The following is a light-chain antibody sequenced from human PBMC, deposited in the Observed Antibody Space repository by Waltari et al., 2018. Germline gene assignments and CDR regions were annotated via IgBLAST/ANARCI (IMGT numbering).Light chain of an antibody. V-gene: IGKV3-11*01. CDR2: DAS. CDR1: QSVRRY. Sequence: EIVLTHSPATLSLSPGERATLSCRASQSVRRYLAWYQQKPGQAPRLLIYDASNRATGIPARFSGGGSGTDFTLTISSLAPEDFAVYYCQQRSSWPPTFGQGTKVEIK. J-gene: IGKJ1*01. CDR3: QQRSSWPPT.